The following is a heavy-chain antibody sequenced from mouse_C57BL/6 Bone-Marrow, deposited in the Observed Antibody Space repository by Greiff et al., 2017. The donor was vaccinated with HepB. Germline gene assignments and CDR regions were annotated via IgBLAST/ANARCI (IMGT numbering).Heavy chain of an antibody. CDR3: ARAPYYGSSYWFAY. J-gene: IGHJ3*01. V-gene: IGHV3-6*01. CDR2: ISYDGSN. CDR1: GYSITSGYY. Sequence: EVKLQESGPGLVKPSQSLSLTCSVTGYSITSGYYWNWIRQFPGNKLEWMGYISYDGSNNYNPSLKNRISITRDTSKNQFFLKLNSVTTEDTATYYCARAPYYGSSYWFAYWGQGTLVTVSA. D-gene: IGHD1-1*01.